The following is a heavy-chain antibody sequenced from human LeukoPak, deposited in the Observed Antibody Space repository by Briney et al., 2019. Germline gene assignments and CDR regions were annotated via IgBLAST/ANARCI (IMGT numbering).Heavy chain of an antibody. J-gene: IGHJ5*02. Sequence: SVKVSCKASGGTFSSYAISWVRQAPGQGLEWMGGIIPIFGTANYAQKFQGRVTITTDESTSTAYMELSSLRSEDTAVYYCATRRESSSDSYSSSWYCLDPWGQGTLVTVSS. D-gene: IGHD6-13*01. CDR1: GGTFSSYA. CDR2: IIPIFGTA. CDR3: ATRRESSSDSYSSSWYCLDP. V-gene: IGHV1-69*05.